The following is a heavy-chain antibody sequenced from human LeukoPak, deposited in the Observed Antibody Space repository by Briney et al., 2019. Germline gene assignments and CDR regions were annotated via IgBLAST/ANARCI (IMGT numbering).Heavy chain of an antibody. V-gene: IGHV3-21*01. CDR1: GFTFSSYS. D-gene: IGHD3-10*01. J-gene: IGHJ3*02. Sequence: GGSLRLSCAASGFTFSSYSMNWVRQAPGKGLEWVSSISSSSSYIYYADSVKGRFTISRDNAKNSLYLQMNSLRAEDTAVYYCATEGVYYYGSGYAFDIWGQGTMVTVSS. CDR3: ATEGVYYYGSGYAFDI. CDR2: ISSSSSYI.